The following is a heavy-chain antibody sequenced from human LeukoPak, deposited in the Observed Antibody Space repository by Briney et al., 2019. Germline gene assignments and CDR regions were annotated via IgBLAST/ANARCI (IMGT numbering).Heavy chain of an antibody. CDR2: IKKDGSEK. Sequence: GGSLRLSCAASGFTFSSYWMSWVRQAPGKGLEWVANIKKDGSEKYYVDSVKGRFTISRDNSKNTLYLQMNSLSAEDTAVYYCARAGGQLLHGFGYFEYWGQGTLVTVSS. CDR1: GFTFSSYW. CDR3: ARAGGQLLHGFGYFEY. J-gene: IGHJ4*02. V-gene: IGHV3-7*01. D-gene: IGHD6-13*01.